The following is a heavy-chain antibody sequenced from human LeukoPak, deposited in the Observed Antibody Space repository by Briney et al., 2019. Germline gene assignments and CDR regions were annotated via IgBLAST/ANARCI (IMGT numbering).Heavy chain of an antibody. CDR3: QSRFLEWLLDY. D-gene: IGHD3-3*01. V-gene: IGHV4-39*05. J-gene: IGHJ4*02. CDR2: IYYGGYT. CDR1: GGSISSNNYY. Sequence: SETPSLTCTVFGGSISSNNYYWGWIRQPPGKGLEWIGSIYYGGYTYYNPSLKSRVTISVDTSKNQFSLKLSSVTAADTAIYYCQSRFLEWLLDYWGQGTLVTVSS.